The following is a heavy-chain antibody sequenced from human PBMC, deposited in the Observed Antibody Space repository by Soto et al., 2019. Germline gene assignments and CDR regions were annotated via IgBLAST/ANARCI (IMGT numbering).Heavy chain of an antibody. Sequence: SVEVSCEACGDSFTGYLMHWVRQETGQGLEWMGWINSGTGATNYAQKFQGWVTMTRDTSISTTYVELSRLSSEDTAVYYCARERAGATAFDFDYWGQGTPVTVS. CDR1: GDSFTGYL. J-gene: IGHJ4*02. V-gene: IGHV1-2*04. D-gene: IGHD1-26*01. CDR3: ARERAGATAFDFDY. CDR2: INSGTGAT.